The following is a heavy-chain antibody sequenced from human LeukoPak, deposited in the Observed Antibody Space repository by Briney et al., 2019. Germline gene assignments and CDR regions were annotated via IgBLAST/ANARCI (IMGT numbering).Heavy chain of an antibody. Sequence: PSETLSLTCTVSGGSISSHYWSWIRQPPGKGLEWIGYIYYSGSTNYNPSLKSRVTISEDTSKNQFSLKLSSVTAADTAVYYCARSYSSSWYAKALFFDYWGQGTLVTVSS. J-gene: IGHJ4*02. CDR3: ARSYSSSWYAKALFFDY. D-gene: IGHD6-13*01. CDR2: IYYSGST. CDR1: GGSISSHY. V-gene: IGHV4-59*11.